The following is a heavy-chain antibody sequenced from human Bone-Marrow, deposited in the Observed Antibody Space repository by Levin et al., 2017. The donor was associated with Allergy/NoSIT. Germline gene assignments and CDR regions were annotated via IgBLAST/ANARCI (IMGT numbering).Heavy chain of an antibody. CDR2: ISGSGGST. J-gene: IGHJ4*02. V-gene: IGHV3-23*01. D-gene: IGHD3-3*01. CDR3: AKDRAVLRFLEWTRKYYFDY. Sequence: GESLKISCAASGFTFSSYAMSWVRQAPGKGLEWVSAISGSGGSTYYADSVKGRFTISRDNSKNTLYLQMNSLRAEDTAVYYCAKDRAVLRFLEWTRKYYFDYWGQGTLVTVSS. CDR1: GFTFSSYA.